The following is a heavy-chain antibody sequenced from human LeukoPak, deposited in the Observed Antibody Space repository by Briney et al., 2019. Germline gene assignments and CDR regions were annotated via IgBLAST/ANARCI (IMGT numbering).Heavy chain of an antibody. V-gene: IGHV4-34*01. CDR3: ARAAWNGGGGFDP. D-gene: IGHD2-8*01. CDR1: NGSFSGYY. J-gene: IGHJ5*02. CDR2: VNPGGNT. Sequence: SETLSLTCAVYNGSFSGYYWRWIRQSPGNGLEWIGEVNPGGNTNYNPSLRSRVTISLDTSKNHFSLKLRSVTAADTAVYNCARAAWNGGGGFDPWGQGTLVTVSS.